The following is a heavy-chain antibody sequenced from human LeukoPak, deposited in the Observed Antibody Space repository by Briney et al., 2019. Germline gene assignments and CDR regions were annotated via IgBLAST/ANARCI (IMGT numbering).Heavy chain of an antibody. CDR2: IRSKANSYAT. D-gene: IGHD6-19*01. V-gene: IGHV3-73*01. Sequence: GGSLKLSCAASGFTFSGSAMHWVRQASGKGLEWVGRIRSKANSYATAYAASVKGRFTISRDDSKNTAYLQMNTLKTEDTAVYYCTRGWDSSGWYDDAFDIWGQGTMVTVSS. CDR1: GFTFSGSA. CDR3: TRGWDSSGWYDDAFDI. J-gene: IGHJ3*02.